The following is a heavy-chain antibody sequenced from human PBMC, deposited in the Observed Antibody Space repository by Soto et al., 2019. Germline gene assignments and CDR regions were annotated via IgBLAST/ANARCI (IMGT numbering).Heavy chain of an antibody. Sequence: QVQLVESGGGVVQPGRSLRLSCAASGFTFSSYGMHWVRQAPGKGLEWVAVISYDGSNKYYADSVKGRFTISRDNSKNTLYLQMNSLRAEDTAVYYCAGYYDSSGYHYYFDYWGQGTLVTVSS. J-gene: IGHJ4*02. CDR3: AGYYDSSGYHYYFDY. CDR2: ISYDGSNK. V-gene: IGHV3-30*03. D-gene: IGHD3-22*01. CDR1: GFTFSSYG.